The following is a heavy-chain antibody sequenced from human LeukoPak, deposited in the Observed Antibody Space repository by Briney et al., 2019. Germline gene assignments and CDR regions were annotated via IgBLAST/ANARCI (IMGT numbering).Heavy chain of an antibody. CDR3: ARAPSDCSGGSCYEKTRLSYYYYYGMDV. V-gene: IGHV1-2*04. CDR1: GYTFTGYY. CDR2: INPNSGGT. Sequence: ASVKVSCTASGYTFTGYYMHWVRQAPGQGLEWMGWINPNSGGTNYAQKFQGWVTMTRDTSISTAYMELSRLRSDDTAVYYCARAPSDCSGGSCYEKTRLSYYYYYGMDVWGKGTTVTVSS. J-gene: IGHJ6*04. D-gene: IGHD2-15*01.